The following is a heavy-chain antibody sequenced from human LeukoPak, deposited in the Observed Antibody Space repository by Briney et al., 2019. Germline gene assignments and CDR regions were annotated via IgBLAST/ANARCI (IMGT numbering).Heavy chain of an antibody. Sequence: ASVKVSCKASGGTFSSYAISWVRQAPGQGLEWMGWISAYNGNTNYAQKLQGRVTMTTDTSTSTAYMELRSLRSDDTAVCYCARDRPLLLGYYDSSGTGFDPWGQGTLVTVSS. CDR1: GGTFSSYA. CDR3: ARDRPLLLGYYDSSGTGFDP. J-gene: IGHJ5*02. V-gene: IGHV1-18*01. D-gene: IGHD3-22*01. CDR2: ISAYNGNT.